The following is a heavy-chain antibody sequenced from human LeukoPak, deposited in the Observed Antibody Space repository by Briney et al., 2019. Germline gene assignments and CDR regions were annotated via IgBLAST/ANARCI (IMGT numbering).Heavy chain of an antibody. CDR2: IYSSGTT. V-gene: IGHV3-53*01. D-gene: IGHD6-13*01. J-gene: IGHJ4*02. Sequence: GGSLRLSCAASGFTVGSNYLSWVRQAPGKGLEWVSVIYSSGTTYYADSVRGRFTISRDSSKNTLYLQMNSLRTDDTAVYYWLTTSCRTSSIWWYFDYWGQGTLVTVSS. CDR3: LTTSCRTSSIWWYFDY. CDR1: GFTVGSNY.